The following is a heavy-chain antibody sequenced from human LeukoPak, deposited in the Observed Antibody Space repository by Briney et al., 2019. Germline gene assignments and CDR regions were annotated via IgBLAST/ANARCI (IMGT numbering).Heavy chain of an antibody. J-gene: IGHJ4*02. Sequence: PGGSLRLSCAVSEFSFSSYEMNWVRQAPGKGLEWVSYISRSGSTKCYADSVQGRFTISSDNAKSSIYLQMNSLRAEDSAVYYCARHRSGFDYWGQGILVSVSS. V-gene: IGHV3-48*03. CDR2: ISRSGSTK. CDR1: EFSFSSYE. D-gene: IGHD3-22*01. CDR3: ARHRSGFDY.